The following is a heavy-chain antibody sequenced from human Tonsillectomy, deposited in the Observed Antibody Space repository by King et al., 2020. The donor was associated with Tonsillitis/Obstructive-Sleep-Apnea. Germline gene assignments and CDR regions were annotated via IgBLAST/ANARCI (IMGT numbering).Heavy chain of an antibody. CDR3: VRDVKDGRYFDY. CDR1: GYTFTMNY. V-gene: IGHV1-46*01. D-gene: IGHD2-15*01. CDR2: VNPSSGGT. Sequence: QLVQSGAEGKKPGASVKASCKASGYTFTMNYIHWVRQAPGQGLEWMGIVNPSSGGTTYAQKCQGRVTMTSDTCTSTVNMELSSLRSEDTAVYYGVRDVKDGRYFDYWGQGSLVTVSS. J-gene: IGHJ4*02.